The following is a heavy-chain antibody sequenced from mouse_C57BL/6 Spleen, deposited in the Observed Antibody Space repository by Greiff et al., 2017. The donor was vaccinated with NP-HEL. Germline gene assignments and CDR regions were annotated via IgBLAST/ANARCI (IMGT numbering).Heavy chain of an antibody. J-gene: IGHJ1*03. CDR2: INPNNGGT. CDR1: GYTFTDYN. V-gene: IGHV1-22*01. D-gene: IGHD1-1*01. Sequence: EVQLQESGPELVKPGASVKMSCKASGYTFTDYNMHWVKQSHGKSLEWIGCINPNNGGTSYNQKFKGKAPLTVNPSSSTAYLQLTSLTYEDSAVYYWARWDYGNSDCYFAVWGTGTTVTVSA. CDR3: ARWDYGNSDCYFAV.